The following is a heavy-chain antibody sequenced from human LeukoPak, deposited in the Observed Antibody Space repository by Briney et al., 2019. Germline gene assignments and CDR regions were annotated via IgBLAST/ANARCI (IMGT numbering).Heavy chain of an antibody. V-gene: IGHV1-8*01. Sequence: ASVKVSCKASGYTFTSYDINWVRQATGQGLKWMGWMNPDSGDAGYAQKFQGRVTMTGNTSISTAYMELSSLTSEDTAVYYCARGQRLTLFGVVVEDWGQGSLVTVSS. D-gene: IGHD3-3*01. J-gene: IGHJ4*02. CDR3: ARGQRLTLFGVVVED. CDR2: MNPDSGDA. CDR1: GYTFTSYD.